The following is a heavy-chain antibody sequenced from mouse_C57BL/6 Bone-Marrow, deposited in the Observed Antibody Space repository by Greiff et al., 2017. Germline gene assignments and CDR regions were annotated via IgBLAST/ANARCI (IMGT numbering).Heavy chain of an antibody. V-gene: IGHV1-50*01. Sequence: VQLQQPGAELVKPGASVKLSCKASGYTFTSYWMQWVKQRPGQGLEWIGEIDPSDSYTNYNQKFKGKATLTVDPSSSTAYMPLSSLTSEDSAVDDCAREDYYGSSSAWFAYWGQGTLVTVSA. J-gene: IGHJ3*01. D-gene: IGHD1-1*01. CDR2: IDPSDSYT. CDR1: GYTFTSYW. CDR3: AREDYYGSSSAWFAY.